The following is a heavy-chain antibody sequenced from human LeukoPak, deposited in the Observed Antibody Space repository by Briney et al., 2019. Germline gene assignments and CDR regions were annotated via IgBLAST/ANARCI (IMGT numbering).Heavy chain of an antibody. J-gene: IGHJ4*02. V-gene: IGHV3-30-3*01. Sequence: GGSLRLSCAASGFTFSSSAMHWVRQAPGKGLEWVAVISYDGSNKYYADSVKGRFTSSRDNSKNTLYLQMNSLRAEDTAVYYCARVGYGGDTTNFDYWGQGTLVTVSS. CDR1: GFTFSSSA. CDR3: ARVGYGGDTTNFDY. CDR2: ISYDGSNK. D-gene: IGHD2-21*01.